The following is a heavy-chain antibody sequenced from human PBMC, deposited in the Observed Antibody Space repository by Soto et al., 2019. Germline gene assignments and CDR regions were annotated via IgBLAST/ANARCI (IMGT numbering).Heavy chain of an antibody. Sequence: VGSLRLSCAASGFTFSSYSMNWVRQAPGKGLEWVSYISSSSSTIYYADSVKGRFTISRDNAKNSLYLQMNSLRDEDTAVYYCESGTTLGYYYGMDVWGQGTTVTVSS. D-gene: IGHD1-26*01. J-gene: IGHJ6*02. CDR2: ISSSSSTI. CDR1: GFTFSSYS. CDR3: ESGTTLGYYYGMDV. V-gene: IGHV3-48*02.